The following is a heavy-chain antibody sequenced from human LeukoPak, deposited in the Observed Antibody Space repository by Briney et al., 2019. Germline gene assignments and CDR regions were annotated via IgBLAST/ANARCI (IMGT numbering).Heavy chain of an antibody. V-gene: IGHV4-39*01. CDR3: ARRRYYDSTGYLD. D-gene: IGHD3-22*01. Sequence: SETLSLTCTVSGGYISSSSYYWGWIRQPPGKGLEWIGDIYYTGRTYYNSSLKIRLTISIDTSKNQFSLKLASVTAADTAVYYCARRRYYDSTGYLDWGQGTLIAVSS. CDR1: GGYISSSSYY. CDR2: IYYTGRT. J-gene: IGHJ1*01.